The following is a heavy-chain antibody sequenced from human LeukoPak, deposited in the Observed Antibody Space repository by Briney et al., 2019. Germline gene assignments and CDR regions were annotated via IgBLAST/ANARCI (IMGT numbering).Heavy chain of an antibody. J-gene: IGHJ4*02. V-gene: IGHV3-23*01. CDR1: GFTFNNYA. CDR3: AKGVSTRPLYYFDY. CDR2: ISDSGGST. Sequence: GGSLRLSCAASGFTFNNYAMSWVRQAPGKGLEWVSSISDSGGSTYNADSVKGRFTISRDNSKNTLYLQMNSLRVEDTALYFCAKGVSTRPLYYFDYWGQGTLVTVSS. D-gene: IGHD6-6*01.